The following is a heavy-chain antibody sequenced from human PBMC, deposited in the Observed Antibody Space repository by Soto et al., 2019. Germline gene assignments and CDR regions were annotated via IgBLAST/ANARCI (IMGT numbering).Heavy chain of an antibody. CDR2: IWYDGSNK. Sequence: QVQLVESGGGVVQPGRSLRLSCAASGFTFSSYGMHWVRQAPGKGLEWVAVIWYDGSNKYYADSVKGRFTISRDNSKNTLYLQMNSLRAEDTAVYYCARAPGIAVAGHYFDYWGQGTLVTVSS. CDR3: ARAPGIAVAGHYFDY. CDR1: GFTFSSYG. J-gene: IGHJ4*02. V-gene: IGHV3-33*01. D-gene: IGHD6-19*01.